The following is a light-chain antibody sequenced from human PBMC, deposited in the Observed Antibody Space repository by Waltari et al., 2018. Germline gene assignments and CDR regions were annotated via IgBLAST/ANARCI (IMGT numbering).Light chain of an antibody. CDR2: GAS. V-gene: IGKV3-20*01. CDR1: QSVSSSY. J-gene: IGKJ4*01. CDR3: QQYGSSP. Sequence: ELVLTQSPGTLSLSPGERATLSCRASQSVSSSYLAWYQQKPGLAPRLLIYGASSRATGIPDRFSGSGSGTDFTLTISRLEPEDFAVYYCQQYGSSPFGGGTKVEIK.